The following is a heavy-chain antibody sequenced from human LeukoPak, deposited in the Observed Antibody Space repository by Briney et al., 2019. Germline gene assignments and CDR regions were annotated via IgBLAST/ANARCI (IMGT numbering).Heavy chain of an antibody. CDR1: GGSISSYY. CDR2: IYYSWST. D-gene: IGHD6-13*01. Sequence: SETLSLTCTVFGGSISSYYWSWIRQAPGKGLEWIGYIYYSWSTNYNPSLKSRVTISVDTSKSQFSLKLSSVTAADTAVYYCASKEIAAAPFDPWGQGILVTVSS. CDR3: ASKEIAAAPFDP. J-gene: IGHJ5*02. V-gene: IGHV4-59*01.